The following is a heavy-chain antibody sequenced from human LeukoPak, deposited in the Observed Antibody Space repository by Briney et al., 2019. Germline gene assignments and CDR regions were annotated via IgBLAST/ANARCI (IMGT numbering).Heavy chain of an antibody. CDR3: AKDAAEPVDTAIPYFDY. CDR2: ISGSGGST. V-gene: IGHV3-23*01. Sequence: GGSLRLSCAASGFTFSSYAMSWVRQAPGKGLEWVSAISGSGGSTYYADSVKGRFTISRDNSKNTLYLQMNSLRAEDTAVYYCAKDAAEPVDTAIPYFDYWGQGTLVTVSS. CDR1: GFTFSSYA. J-gene: IGHJ4*02. D-gene: IGHD5-18*01.